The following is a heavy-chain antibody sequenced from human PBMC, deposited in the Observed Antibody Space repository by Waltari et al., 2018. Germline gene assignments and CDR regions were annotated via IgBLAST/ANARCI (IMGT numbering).Heavy chain of an antibody. CDR2: IRYDGSNK. CDR3: AREIYVARAYYYYGMDV. J-gene: IGHJ6*02. Sequence: QVQLVESGGGVVQPGRSLRLSCAASGFTFSSYGMHWVRQAPGRGLEWVAGIRYDGSNKYYATSGKGRFTISRDNSKNTLYLQMNSLRAEDTAVYYCAREIYVARAYYYYGMDVWGQGTTVTVSS. CDR1: GFTFSSYG. V-gene: IGHV3-33*01. D-gene: IGHD3-10*01.